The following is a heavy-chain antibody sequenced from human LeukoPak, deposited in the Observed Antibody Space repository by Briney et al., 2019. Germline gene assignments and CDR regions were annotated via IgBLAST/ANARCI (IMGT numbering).Heavy chain of an antibody. CDR2: FDPEDGET. D-gene: IGHD2-21*02. Sequence: ASVKVSCKVSGYTLTELSMHWVRQAPGKGLEWMGGFDPEDGETIYAQNFQGRVTMTEDTSTDTAYMELSSLRSEDTAVYYCATDAGSVMVTAFAGDAFDIWGQGTMVTVSS. V-gene: IGHV1-24*01. CDR3: ATDAGSVMVTAFAGDAFDI. J-gene: IGHJ3*02. CDR1: GYTLTELS.